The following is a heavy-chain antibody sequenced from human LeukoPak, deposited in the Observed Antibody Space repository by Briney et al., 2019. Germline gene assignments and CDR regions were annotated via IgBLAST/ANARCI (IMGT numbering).Heavy chain of an antibody. V-gene: IGHV4-34*01. CDR3: ARGLYSSNWFDP. Sequence: SETLPLTCAVYGGSFSGYYWSWIRQPPGKGLEWTGEINHSGSTNYNPSLKSRVTISVDTSKNQFSLKLSSVTAADTAVYYCARGLYSSNWFDPWGQGTLVTVSS. J-gene: IGHJ5*02. CDR1: GGSFSGYY. D-gene: IGHD2-15*01. CDR2: INHSGST.